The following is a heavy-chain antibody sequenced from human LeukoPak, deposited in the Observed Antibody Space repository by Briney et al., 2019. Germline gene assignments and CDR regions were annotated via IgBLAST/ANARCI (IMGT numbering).Heavy chain of an antibody. J-gene: IGHJ4*02. Sequence: ESGPTLVNPTQTLTLTCTFSGFSLSTSGVGVGWIRQPPGKALEWLVVIYWDDNERYSPSLKSRLTITKDTSKNQVVLTMTSMDPVDTATYYCAHRASWSVFDFWGQGTLVTVSS. CDR3: AHRASWSVFDF. CDR1: GFSLSTSGVG. CDR2: IYWDDNE. D-gene: IGHD6-13*01. V-gene: IGHV2-5*02.